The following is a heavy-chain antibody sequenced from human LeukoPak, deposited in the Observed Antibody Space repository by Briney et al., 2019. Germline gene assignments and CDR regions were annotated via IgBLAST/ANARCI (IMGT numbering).Heavy chain of an antibody. CDR2: IYSGGST. J-gene: IGHJ4*02. Sequence: PGGSLRLSCAASGFTVSSNYMSWVRQAPGKGLEWVSVIYSGGSTYYADSVKGRFTISRDNSKNTLYLQMNSLRAEDTALYYCASYPGYCSSTSCYYFDYWGQGTLVTVSS. CDR3: ASYPGYCSSTSCYYFDY. D-gene: IGHD2-2*01. CDR1: GFTVSSNY. V-gene: IGHV3-53*01.